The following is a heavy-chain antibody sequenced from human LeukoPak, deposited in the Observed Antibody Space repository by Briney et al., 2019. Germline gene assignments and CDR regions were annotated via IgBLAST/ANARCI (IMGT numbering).Heavy chain of an antibody. CDR2: GFHSGST. CDR3: ARRYYDSSGYSYFDC. V-gene: IGHV4-59*01. Sequence: SETLSLTCTVSGGSISSYYWSWIRQPPGKGLEWIGYGFHSGSTNYSPSLKSRVTISVDTSKSQFSLKLSSMTAADTAVYYCARRYYDSSGYSYFDCWGQGTLVTVSS. D-gene: IGHD3-22*01. CDR1: GGSISSYY. J-gene: IGHJ4*02.